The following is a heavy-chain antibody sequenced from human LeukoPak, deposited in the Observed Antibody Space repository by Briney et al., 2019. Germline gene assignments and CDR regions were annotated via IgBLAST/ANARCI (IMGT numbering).Heavy chain of an antibody. CDR1: GFTFSSYW. J-gene: IGHJ4*02. CDR3: ARGKEGIVGATDY. Sequence: GGSLRLSCAASGFTFSSYWMHWVRQAPGKGLVWVSRINTDGSSTSYADSVKGRFTISRDNAKNTLYLQMNSLRAEDTAVYYCARGKEGIVGATDYWGQGTLVTVSS. D-gene: IGHD1-26*01. CDR2: INTDGSST. V-gene: IGHV3-74*01.